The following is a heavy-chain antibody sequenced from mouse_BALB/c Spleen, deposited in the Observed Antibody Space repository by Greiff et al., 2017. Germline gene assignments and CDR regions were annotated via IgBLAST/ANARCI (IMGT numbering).Heavy chain of an antibody. V-gene: IGHV1-39*01. Sequence: EVKLQQTGPELVKPGASVKISCKASGYSFTDYIMLWVKQSHGKSLEWIGNINPYYGSTSYNLKFKGKATLTVDKSSSTAYMQLNSLTSEDSAVYYCARGGGNYLFAYWGQGTLVTVSA. CDR1: GYSFTDYI. D-gene: IGHD2-1*01. J-gene: IGHJ3*01. CDR2: INPYYGST. CDR3: ARGGGNYLFAY.